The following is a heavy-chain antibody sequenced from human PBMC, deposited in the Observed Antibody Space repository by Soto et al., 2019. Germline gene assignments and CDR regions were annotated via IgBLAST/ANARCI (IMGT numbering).Heavy chain of an antibody. CDR3: ARVGYSSGWPEYYFDY. J-gene: IGHJ4*02. CDR2: INAGNGNT. Sequence: ASVKVSCKASGYTFTSYAMHWVRQAPGQRLEWMGWINAGNGNTKYSQKFQGRVTITRDTSASTAYMELSSLRSEDTAMYYCARVGYSSGWPEYYFDYWGQGTLVTVSS. CDR1: GYTFTSYA. D-gene: IGHD6-19*01. V-gene: IGHV1-3*01.